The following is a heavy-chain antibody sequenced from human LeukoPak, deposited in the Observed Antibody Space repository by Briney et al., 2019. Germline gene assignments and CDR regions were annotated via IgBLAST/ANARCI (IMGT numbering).Heavy chain of an antibody. CDR1: GGSISSSSYY. J-gene: IGHJ4*02. CDR3: ARAAGYCSGGSCYLDH. D-gene: IGHD2-15*01. V-gene: IGHV4-39*07. CDR2: IYYSGST. Sequence: SETLSLTCTVSGGSISSSSYYWGWIRQPPGKGLEWIGSIYYSGSTYYNPSLKSRVTISVDTSKNQFSLKLSSVTAADTAVYYCARAAGYCSGGSCYLDHWGQGTLVTVSS.